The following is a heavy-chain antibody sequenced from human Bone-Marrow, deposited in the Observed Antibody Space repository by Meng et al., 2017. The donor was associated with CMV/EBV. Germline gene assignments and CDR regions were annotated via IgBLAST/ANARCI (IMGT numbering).Heavy chain of an antibody. CDR2: ISWNGGTR. D-gene: IGHD2-2*01. J-gene: IGHJ6*02. V-gene: IGHV3-43D*04. CDR3: AKDRLSSFYYYYGVDV. CDR1: EFSFADDA. Sequence: GESLKNSWAAYEFSFADDAMHWVRQAPGKGLEWVSLISWNGGTRYYADSVKGRFTISRDNNKNSLYLQMNRLRREDTALYYCAKDRLSSFYYYYGVDVWGQGTTVTRLL.